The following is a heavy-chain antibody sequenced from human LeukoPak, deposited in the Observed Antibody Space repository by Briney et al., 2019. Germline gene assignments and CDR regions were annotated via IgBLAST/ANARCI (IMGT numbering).Heavy chain of an antibody. CDR1: GYILTSHG. Sequence: ASVKVSCKASGYILTSHGIDWVRQAPGQGLEWMGWISGYNGNTNFARKLQGRVTMTTDSTTSTAYMELSSLRSEDTAVYYCAREEYSSFLGPSGPLPNWFDPWGQGTLVTVSS. CDR2: ISGYNGNT. CDR3: AREEYSSFLGPSGPLPNWFDP. J-gene: IGHJ5*02. V-gene: IGHV1-18*01. D-gene: IGHD6-6*01.